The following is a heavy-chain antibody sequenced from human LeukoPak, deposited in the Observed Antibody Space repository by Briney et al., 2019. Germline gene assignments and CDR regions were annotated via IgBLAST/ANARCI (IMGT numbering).Heavy chain of an antibody. J-gene: IGHJ3*02. CDR3: ATPGLYYYDSSGRYAFDI. V-gene: IGHV1-69*05. CDR2: MIPIFGTA. Sequence: GALVKVSCKASGYTFTSYGISWVRQAPGQGLEWMGRMIPIFGTANYAQKFQGRVTITTDESTSTAYMELSSMRSEDTAVYYCATPGLYYYDSSGRYAFDIWGQGTMVTVSS. CDR1: GYTFTSYG. D-gene: IGHD3-22*01.